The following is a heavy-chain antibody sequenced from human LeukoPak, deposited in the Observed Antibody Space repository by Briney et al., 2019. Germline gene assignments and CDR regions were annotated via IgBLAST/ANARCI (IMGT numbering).Heavy chain of an antibody. V-gene: IGHV3-48*03. D-gene: IGHD3-10*02. CDR2: ISSSGATE. Sequence: PGGSLRLSCAASGFTFSSYEMNWVRQAPGKGLEWVSYISSSGATEYYADSVKGRFTFSRDNAKNSLYLQMNSLRAEDTAVYYCAELGITMIGGVWGKGTTVTISS. CDR1: GFTFSSYE. J-gene: IGHJ6*04. CDR3: AELGITMIGGV.